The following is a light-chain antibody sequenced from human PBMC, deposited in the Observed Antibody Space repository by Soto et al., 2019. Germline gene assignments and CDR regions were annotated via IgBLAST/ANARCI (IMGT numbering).Light chain of an antibody. CDR2: KAS. V-gene: IGKV1-5*03. CDR3: QQYNSYSWT. J-gene: IGKJ1*01. CDR1: QTISSW. Sequence: DIQMTQSPSTLSGSVGDRVTITCRASQTISSWVAWYQQKPGKAPKLLIYKASTLKSGVPSRFSGSGSGTEFTLTISGLQPDDFATYYCQQYNSYSWTFGQGTKVDIK.